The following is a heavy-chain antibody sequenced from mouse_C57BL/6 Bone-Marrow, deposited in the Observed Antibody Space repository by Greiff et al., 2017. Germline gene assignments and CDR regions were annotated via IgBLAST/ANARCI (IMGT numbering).Heavy chain of an antibody. J-gene: IGHJ1*03. Sequence: VQLVESGPGLVQPSQSLSITCTVSGFSLTSYGVHWVRQSPGKGLEWLGVIWRGGSTDYNAAFMSRLSITKDNSKSQVFFKMNSLQADDTAIYYCAKCGYYPYWYFEGWGTGTTVTVSS. CDR1: GFSLTSYG. CDR2: IWRGGST. D-gene: IGHD2-3*01. V-gene: IGHV2-5*01. CDR3: AKCGYYPYWYFEG.